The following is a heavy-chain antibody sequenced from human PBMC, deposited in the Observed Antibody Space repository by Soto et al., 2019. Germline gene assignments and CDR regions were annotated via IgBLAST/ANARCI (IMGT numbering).Heavy chain of an antibody. CDR2: IYYSGST. D-gene: IGHD6-6*01. CDR3: ARARRVVRPNWFAP. Sequence: PSETLSLTCTISGGSISSGDYYWSWIRQPPGKGLEWIGYIYYSGSTYYNPSLKSRVTISVDTSKNQFSLKLSSVTAADTAVYYCARARRVVRPNWFAPWGQGTLVTVSS. J-gene: IGHJ5*02. CDR1: GGSISSGDYY. V-gene: IGHV4-30-4*01.